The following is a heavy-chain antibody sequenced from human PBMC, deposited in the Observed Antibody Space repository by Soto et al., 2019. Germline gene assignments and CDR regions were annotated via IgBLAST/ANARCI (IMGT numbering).Heavy chain of an antibody. V-gene: IGHV1-3*02. CDR3: ARDPTTGPDY. Sequence: ASVKVSCKASGYTFTSYAMHWVRQAPGQRLGWMGWSNAGNGNTKYSQEFQGRVTITRDTSASTAYMELRSLRSDDTAVYYCARDPTTGPDYWGQGTLVTVSS. D-gene: IGHD1-1*01. CDR2: SNAGNGNT. CDR1: GYTFTSYA. J-gene: IGHJ4*02.